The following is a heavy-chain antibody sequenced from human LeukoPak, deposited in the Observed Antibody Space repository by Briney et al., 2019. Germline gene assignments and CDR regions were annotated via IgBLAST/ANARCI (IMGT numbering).Heavy chain of an antibody. D-gene: IGHD5-24*01. CDR1: GGSISSSSYY. V-gene: IGHV4-39*02. CDR3: ARDGDGSKYYYYYYGMDV. CDR2: IYYSGST. J-gene: IGHJ6*02. Sequence: SETLSLTCTVSGGSISSSSYYWGWIRQPPGKGLEWIGSIYYSGSTYYNPSLKCRFTISVDTSKNQFSLKRSSVTAADTAVYYCARDGDGSKYYYYYYGMDVWGQGTTVTVSS.